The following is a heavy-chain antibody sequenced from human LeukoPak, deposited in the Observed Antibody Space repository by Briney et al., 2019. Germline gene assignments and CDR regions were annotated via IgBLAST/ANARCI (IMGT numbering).Heavy chain of an antibody. V-gene: IGHV1-2*02. CDR2: INPNSGGT. D-gene: IGHD4-23*01. J-gene: IGHJ4*02. CDR1: GYSFTSYW. Sequence: GESLKISCKGSGYSFTSYWIGWVRQMPGKGLEWMGWINPNSGGTNYAQKFQGRVTMTRDTSISTAYMELSRLRSDDTAVYYCARTDGYGGETDLDYWGQGTLVTVSS. CDR3: ARTDGYGGETDLDY.